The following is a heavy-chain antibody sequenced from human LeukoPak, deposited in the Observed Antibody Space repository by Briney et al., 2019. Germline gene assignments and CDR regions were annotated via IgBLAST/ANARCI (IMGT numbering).Heavy chain of an antibody. J-gene: IGHJ4*02. V-gene: IGHV3-53*01. D-gene: IGHD6-6*01. CDR3: ARAGFALAPHRGTPFDY. Sequence: GGSLRLSCAASGFTVSSTYMSWVRQAPGEGLEWVSVIYSGGSTYYADSVKGRFTISRDNSKNTLYLQMNSLRVEDTAVYYCARAGFALAPHRGTPFDYWGQGTLVTVSS. CDR2: IYSGGST. CDR1: GFTVSSTY.